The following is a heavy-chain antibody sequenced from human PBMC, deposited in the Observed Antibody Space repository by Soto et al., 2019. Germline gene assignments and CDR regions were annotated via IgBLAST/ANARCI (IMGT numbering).Heavy chain of an antibody. CDR1: GFTFNNAW. V-gene: IGHV3-15*04. Sequence: GGSLRLSCAASGFTFNNAWMSWVRQAPGKGPEWVGRIESKTDGGTADYAAPVKGRFTMSRDDSKNTLYLQMNSLKTEDTAVYYCTTWSISMVRGGIKYWGQGTMVTVSS. CDR2: IESKTDGGTA. D-gene: IGHD3-10*01. CDR3: TTWSISMVRGGIKY. J-gene: IGHJ4*02.